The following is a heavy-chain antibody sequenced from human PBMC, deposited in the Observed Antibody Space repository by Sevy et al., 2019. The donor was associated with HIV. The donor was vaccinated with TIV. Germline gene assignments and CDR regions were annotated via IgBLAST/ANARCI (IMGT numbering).Heavy chain of an antibody. D-gene: IGHD2-2*01. CDR1: GGSFSGYY. Sequence: SETLSLTCAVYGGSFSGYYWSWIRQPPGKGLEWIGEINHSGSTNYNPSLKSRVTISVDTSKNQFSLKLSSVTAADTAVYYCAGGPDIVVVPASGFDPWGQGTLVTVSS. CDR2: INHSGST. J-gene: IGHJ5*02. CDR3: AGGPDIVVVPASGFDP. V-gene: IGHV4-34*01.